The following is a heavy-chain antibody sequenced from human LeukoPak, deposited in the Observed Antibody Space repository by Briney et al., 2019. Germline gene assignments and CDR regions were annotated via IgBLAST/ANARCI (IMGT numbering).Heavy chain of an antibody. CDR2: ISSSSSTI. CDR3: ARAKYYYGSGSYYNNWFDP. J-gene: IGHJ5*02. D-gene: IGHD3-10*01. Sequence: GGSLRLSCAASGFTFSSYSMSWVRQAPGKGLEWVSYISSSSSTIYYADSVKGRFTISRDNAKNSLYLQMNSLRAEDTAVYYCARAKYYYGSGSYYNNWFDPWGQGTLVTVSS. CDR1: GFTFSSYS. V-gene: IGHV3-48*04.